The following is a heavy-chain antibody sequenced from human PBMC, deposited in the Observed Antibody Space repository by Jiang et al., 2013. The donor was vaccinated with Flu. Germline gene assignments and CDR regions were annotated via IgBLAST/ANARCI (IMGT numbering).Heavy chain of an antibody. J-gene: IGHJ4*02. CDR3: ARDLSSSWAIDF. V-gene: IGHV3-30*03. Sequence: KGLEWVAVISFGGTKKDYADSVKGRFTISRVNSKNTLNLEMNSLRSEDTAVYYCARDLSSSWAIDFWGQGALVTVSS. D-gene: IGHD6-13*01. CDR2: ISFGGTKK.